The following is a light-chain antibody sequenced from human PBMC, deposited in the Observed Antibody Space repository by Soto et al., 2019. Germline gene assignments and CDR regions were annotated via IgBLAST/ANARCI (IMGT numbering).Light chain of an antibody. J-gene: IGKJ1*01. CDR3: QQYNNWPRT. V-gene: IGKV3D-15*01. CDR2: GAS. CDR1: QSVNTN. Sequence: EIVMTQSPATLSVSPGDRATLSCGASQSVNTNVAWYQQEPGQAPRLLIYGASTRATGIPARFSGSVSGTEFALTISSLQSEDFAVYYCQQYNNWPRTFXQGTKVDIK.